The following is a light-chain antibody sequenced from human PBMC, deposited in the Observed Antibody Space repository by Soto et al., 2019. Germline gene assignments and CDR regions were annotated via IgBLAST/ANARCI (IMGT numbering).Light chain of an antibody. V-gene: IGKV3-11*01. Sequence: EIVLTQSPATLSLSPGERATLSCRASQSVSSYLAWYPQKPGQAPRLLIYDASHRATGIPGRFSGSGSGPDFTLTISSLEPEDFAVYYCQQHSNSWTFGQGTKVEIK. CDR2: DAS. CDR3: QQHSNSWT. CDR1: QSVSSY. J-gene: IGKJ1*01.